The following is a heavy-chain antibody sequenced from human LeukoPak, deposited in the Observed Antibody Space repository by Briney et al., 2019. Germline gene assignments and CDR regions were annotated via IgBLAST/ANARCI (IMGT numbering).Heavy chain of an antibody. Sequence: GGSLRLSCAAPGFTFSSNAMSWVRQAPGKGLEWVSDISGSGGSTYYADPVKGRFTISRDNSKNTLYLQMNSLRAEDAAVYYCARDGPAVPGQSRAFDVWGQGTMVTVSS. J-gene: IGHJ3*01. D-gene: IGHD3-10*01. CDR2: ISGSGGST. CDR3: ARDGPAVPGQSRAFDV. V-gene: IGHV3-23*01. CDR1: GFTFSSNA.